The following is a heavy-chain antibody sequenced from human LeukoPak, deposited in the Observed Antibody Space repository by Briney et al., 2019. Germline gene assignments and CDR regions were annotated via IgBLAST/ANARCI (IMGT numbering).Heavy chain of an antibody. V-gene: IGHV3-48*01. CDR1: GFSFSNHS. CDR2: ISRSSTTI. J-gene: IGHJ4*02. CDR3: ARAVGGDNDL. D-gene: IGHD4-17*01. Sequence: GGSLRLSCAASGFSFSNHSMNWVRQAPGKGLEWVSYISRSSTTIYYADSVKGRFTISRDNAKNSLYLQMNSLRAEDTAVYYCARAVGGDNDLWGQGTLVTVSS.